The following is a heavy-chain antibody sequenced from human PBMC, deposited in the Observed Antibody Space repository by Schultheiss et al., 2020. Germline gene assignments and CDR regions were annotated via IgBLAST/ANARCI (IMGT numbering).Heavy chain of an antibody. D-gene: IGHD5-18*01. CDR3: ARGLGPSYGIDN. V-gene: IGHV4-59*01. Sequence: SETLSLTCTVSGGSISSYDWNWIRQPPGKGLEWIGYIYYSGSTKSNPSLKSRVTISLDTSKNQFSLKLSSVTAEDTAVYYCARGLGPSYGIDNWGQGTLVTVSS. CDR2: IYYSGST. CDR1: GGSISSYD. J-gene: IGHJ4*02.